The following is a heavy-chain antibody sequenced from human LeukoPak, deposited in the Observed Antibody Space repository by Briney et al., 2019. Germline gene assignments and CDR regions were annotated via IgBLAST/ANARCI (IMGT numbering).Heavy chain of an antibody. J-gene: IGHJ5*02. CDR2: IDPSDSYT. Sequence: RGESLKISCKGSGCSFTSYWISWVRQMPGKGLEWMGRIDPSDSYTNYSPSFQGHVTISADKSISTAYLQWSSLKASDTAMYYCARGDVVGVDPWGQGTLVTVSS. V-gene: IGHV5-10-1*01. CDR1: GCSFTSYW. D-gene: IGHD2-2*01. CDR3: ARGDVVGVDP.